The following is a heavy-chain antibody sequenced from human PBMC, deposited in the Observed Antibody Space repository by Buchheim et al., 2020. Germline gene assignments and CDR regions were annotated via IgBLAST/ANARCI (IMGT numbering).Heavy chain of an antibody. J-gene: IGHJ6*02. CDR2: ISGSGGST. V-gene: IGHV3-23*01. CDR3: AKAGRFLEWNYYYGMDV. Sequence: EVQLLESGGGLVQPGGSLRLSCAASGFTFSSYAMSWVRQAPGKGLEWVSAISGSGGSTSSADSVKGRFTISRDNSKNTLYLQMNSLRAEDTAVYYCAKAGRFLEWNYYYGMDVWGQGTT. CDR1: GFTFSSYA. D-gene: IGHD3-3*01.